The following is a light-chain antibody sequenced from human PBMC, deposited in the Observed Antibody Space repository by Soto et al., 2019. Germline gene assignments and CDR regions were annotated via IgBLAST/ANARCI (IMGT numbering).Light chain of an antibody. J-gene: IGKJ3*01. CDR3: QQFNGYPFT. V-gene: IGKV1-13*02. CDR1: QGISSA. Sequence: AIQLTQSPSSLSASVGDRVTITCRARQGISSALAWYQQKPGKAPNLLIYDASRLESGVPSRFSGSGSGTDFTLTISSLQPEDFATYYCQQFNGYPFTFGPGTKVDIK. CDR2: DAS.